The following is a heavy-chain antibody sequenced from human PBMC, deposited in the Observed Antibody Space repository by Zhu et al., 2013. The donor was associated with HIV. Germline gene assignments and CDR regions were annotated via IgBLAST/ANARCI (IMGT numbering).Heavy chain of an antibody. Sequence: QVQLVQSGAEVKKPGASVKVSCKASGYTFTGYYMHWVRQAPGQGLEWMGWINPNSGGTNYAQKFQGWVTMTRDTSISTAYMELSRLRSDDTAVYYCAREKPPGIAVAGLDYWGQGTLVTVSS. CDR1: GYTFTGYY. CDR2: INPNSGGT. CDR3: AREKPPGIAVAGLDY. V-gene: IGHV1-2*04. D-gene: IGHD6-19*01. J-gene: IGHJ4*02.